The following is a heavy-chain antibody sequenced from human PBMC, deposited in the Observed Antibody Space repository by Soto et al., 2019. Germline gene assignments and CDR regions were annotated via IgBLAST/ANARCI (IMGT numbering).Heavy chain of an antibody. V-gene: IGHV4-59*08. D-gene: IGHD3-16*02. Sequence: SETLSLTCTVSGGSISSYYWSWIRQPPGKGLEWIGYIHYSGSTNYNPSLKSRVTISVDTSKNQFSLKLSSVTAADTAVYYCARHSFGGVIVEFDYWGQGTLVTVSS. CDR2: IHYSGST. CDR1: GGSISSYY. CDR3: ARHSFGGVIVEFDY. J-gene: IGHJ4*02.